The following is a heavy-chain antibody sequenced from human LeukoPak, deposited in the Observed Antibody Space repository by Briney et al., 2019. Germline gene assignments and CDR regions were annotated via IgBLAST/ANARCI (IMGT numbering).Heavy chain of an antibody. J-gene: IGHJ6*03. V-gene: IGHV3-11*01. D-gene: IGHD2-15*01. CDR1: GFTFSDYY. Sequence: GGSLRLSCAASGFTFSDYYMSWIRQAPGKGLEWVSYISSSGSTIYYADSVKGRFTISRDNAKNSLYLQMNSLRAEDTAVYYCASTLGYCSGGSCPTFYYYYYMDVWGKGTTVTIS. CDR3: ASTLGYCSGGSCPTFYYYYYMDV. CDR2: ISSSGSTI.